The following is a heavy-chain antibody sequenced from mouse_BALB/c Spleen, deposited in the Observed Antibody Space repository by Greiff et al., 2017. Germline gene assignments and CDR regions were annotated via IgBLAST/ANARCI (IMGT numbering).Heavy chain of an antibody. Sequence: EVQLQESGGGLVKPGGSLKLSCAASGFTFSSYAMSWVRQTPEKRLEWVASISSGGSTYYPDSVKGRFTISRDNARNILYLQMSSLRSEDTAMYYCARGQEWFAYWGQGTLVTVSA. CDR1: GFTFSSYA. CDR3: ARGQEWFAY. J-gene: IGHJ3*01. CDR2: ISSGGST. V-gene: IGHV5-6-5*01.